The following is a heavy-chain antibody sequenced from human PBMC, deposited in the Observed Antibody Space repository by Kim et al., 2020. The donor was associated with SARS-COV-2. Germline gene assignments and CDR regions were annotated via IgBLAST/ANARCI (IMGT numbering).Heavy chain of an antibody. D-gene: IGHD2-2*02. CDR3: ARGRAGVVPSPILGIGPHYDYYAMDV. CDR1: GGSFSGYH. V-gene: IGHV4-34*01. CDR2: IKHSGST. J-gene: IGHJ6*02. Sequence: SETLSLTCAVYGGSFSGYHWSWIRQPPGKGLEWIGEIKHSGSTNYNPSLKSRVTRSVDTSKSQFSLKLRSVTAADTAVYYCARGRAGVVPSPILGIGPHYDYYAMDVWGQGTTVTVSS.